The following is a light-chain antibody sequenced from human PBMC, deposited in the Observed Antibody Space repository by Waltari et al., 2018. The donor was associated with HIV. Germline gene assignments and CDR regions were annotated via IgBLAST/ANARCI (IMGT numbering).Light chain of an antibody. CDR2: GGN. CDR1: SRDVGAYNF. Sequence: QSALTQPPSASGSPGQSVTFSCTGTSRDVGAYNFVSWYQQHPGQAPKLIIYGGNQRPSGVPDRCSGSKSGNTASLTVSGLQADDEADYYCSSYAGPNHLLFGGGTRLTVL. J-gene: IGLJ2*01. CDR3: SSYAGPNHLL. V-gene: IGLV2-8*01.